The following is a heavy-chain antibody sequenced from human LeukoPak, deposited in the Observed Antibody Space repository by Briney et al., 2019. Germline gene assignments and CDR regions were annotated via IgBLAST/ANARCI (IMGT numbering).Heavy chain of an antibody. CDR2: ISSSSSYI. CDR3: ARDLKYYDSSGFDY. CDR1: GFTFSSYW. J-gene: IGHJ4*02. Sequence: GGSLRLSCVVSGFTFSSYWMSWVRQAPGKGLEWVSCISSSSSYIYYTDSVKGRFTISRDNAKNSQTLQMNSLRAEDTAVYYCARDLKYYDSSGFDYWGQGTLVTVSS. V-gene: IGHV3-21*01. D-gene: IGHD3-22*01.